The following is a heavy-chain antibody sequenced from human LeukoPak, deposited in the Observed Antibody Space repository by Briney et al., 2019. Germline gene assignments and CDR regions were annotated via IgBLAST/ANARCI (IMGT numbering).Heavy chain of an antibody. CDR1: GNTFAGYY. D-gene: IGHD3-22*01. CDR2: INPNSGGT. J-gene: IGHJ6*03. CDR3: ASHLNTRPSGYRREPVATYYYMDV. Sequence: GASVKVSCKASGNTFAGYYVHWVRQAPGQGLEWMGWINPNSGGTNYAQKFQGRVTMTRDTSISTAYMELSRLRSDDTAVYYCASHLNTRPSGYRREPVATYYYMDVWGKGTTVTVSS. V-gene: IGHV1-2*02.